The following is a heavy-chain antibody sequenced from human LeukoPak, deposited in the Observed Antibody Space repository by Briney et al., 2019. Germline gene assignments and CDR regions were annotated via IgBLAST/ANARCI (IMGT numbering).Heavy chain of an antibody. J-gene: IGHJ4*02. V-gene: IGHV4-34*01. CDR2: INHSGST. D-gene: IGHD1-1*01. CDR3: ATLTGTKVY. Sequence: PSETLSLTGAVYGGSFSGYYCSWIRRPPGKGLEWIGEINHSGSTNYNPSLKSRVTISVDTSKNQFSLKLSSVTAADTAVYYCATLTGTKVYRGQGTLVTVSS. CDR1: GGSFSGYY.